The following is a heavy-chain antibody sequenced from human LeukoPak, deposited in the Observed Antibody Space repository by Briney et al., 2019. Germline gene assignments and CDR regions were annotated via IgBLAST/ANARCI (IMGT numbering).Heavy chain of an antibody. D-gene: IGHD3-22*01. CDR2: INHSGST. CDR1: GGSFSVYY. V-gene: IGHV4-34*01. CDR3: ARHVVNYDSSGRGSHFDY. J-gene: IGHJ4*02. Sequence: SETLSLTCAVYGGSFSVYYSSWIRQPPGKGLECIGEINHSGSTNYNTPLKSRVTLSQDTSKNHSSLKIRPLTAADTAVYYCARHVVNYDSSGRGSHFDYWGQGTLVTVSS.